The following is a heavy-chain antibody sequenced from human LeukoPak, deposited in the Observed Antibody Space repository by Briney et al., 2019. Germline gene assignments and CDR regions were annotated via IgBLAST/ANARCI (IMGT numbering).Heavy chain of an antibody. CDR1: GYTFTGYY. CDR3: ARDYGSGSYSSEFDY. CDR2: INPNSGAT. J-gene: IGHJ4*02. Sequence: GASVKVSCKATGYTFTGYYMNWVRQAPGQGLEWMGWINPNSGATNYAQKFQGRVTMTRDTSISTTYMELSRLRSDDTAVYYCARDYGSGSYSSEFDYWRQGTLVTVSS. D-gene: IGHD3-10*01. V-gene: IGHV1-2*02.